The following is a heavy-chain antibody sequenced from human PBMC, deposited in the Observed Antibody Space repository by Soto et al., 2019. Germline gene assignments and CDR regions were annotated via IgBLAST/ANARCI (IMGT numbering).Heavy chain of an antibody. J-gene: IGHJ4*02. Sequence: GGSLRLSCAASGFTFSSYAMSWVRQAPGKGLEWLAGITFRGDYTYYADSVKGRFSLSGDNSRNRLDLQMNNLKVEDTALYYCAKLGTMGVFDNWGQGTLVTVSS. CDR3: AKLGTMGVFDN. D-gene: IGHD1-26*01. CDR2: ITFRGDYT. V-gene: IGHV3-23*01. CDR1: GFTFSSYA.